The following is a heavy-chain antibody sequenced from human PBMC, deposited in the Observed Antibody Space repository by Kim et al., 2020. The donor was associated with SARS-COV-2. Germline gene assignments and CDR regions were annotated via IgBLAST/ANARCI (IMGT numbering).Heavy chain of an antibody. CDR3: ARRGAWAGLDS. D-gene: IGHD1-26*01. V-gene: IGHV5-10-1*01. J-gene: IGHJ4*02. Sequence: GESLKISCTGSGYNFASYYITWVRQVPGKGLEWMGRIDPSDSETNYSPSLQGDVSISVDKSISTAYLQWSSLKASDTAIYYCARRGAWAGLDSWGQGTLVTVSS. CDR2: IDPSDSET. CDR1: GYNFASYY.